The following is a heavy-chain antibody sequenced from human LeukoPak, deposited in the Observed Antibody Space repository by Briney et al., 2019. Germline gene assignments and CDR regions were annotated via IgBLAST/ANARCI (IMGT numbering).Heavy chain of an antibody. CDR3: ARDRVYYGSGSEGWFDP. CDR2: IYYSGST. D-gene: IGHD3-10*01. Sequence: SETLSLTCTVSGGSISSYYWSWIRQPPGKGLEWIGYIYYSGSTNYNPSLKSRVTISVDASKNQFSLKLTSVTAADTAVYYCARDRVYYGSGSEGWFDPWGQGTLVTVSS. J-gene: IGHJ5*02. CDR1: GGSISSYY. V-gene: IGHV4-59*01.